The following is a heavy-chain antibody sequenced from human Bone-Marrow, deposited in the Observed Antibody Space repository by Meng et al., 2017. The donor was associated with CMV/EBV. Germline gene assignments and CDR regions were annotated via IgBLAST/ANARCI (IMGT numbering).Heavy chain of an antibody. CDR2: TSYEGSNK. D-gene: IGHD6-19*01. Sequence: GESLKISCAASGFTFSSYAMSWVRQAPGKGLEWVAVTSYEGSNKYYADSVKGRFTISRDNSKKTLYLQMNSLRAEDTAVYYCARGLKQWTYYYYYYGMDVWGQGTTVTVSS. CDR1: GFTFSSYA. J-gene: IGHJ6*02. CDR3: ARGLKQWTYYYYYYGMDV. V-gene: IGHV3-30*04.